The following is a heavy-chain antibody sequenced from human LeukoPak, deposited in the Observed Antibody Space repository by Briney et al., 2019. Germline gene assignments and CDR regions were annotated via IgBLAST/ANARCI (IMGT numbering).Heavy chain of an antibody. CDR2: IYYSGST. CDR1: GGSISSYY. D-gene: IGHD5-24*01. Sequence: PSETLSLTCTVSGGSISSYYWSWIRQPPGKGLEWIGYIYYSGSTNYNPSLKGRVTMSVDTSKNQFSLKLSSVTAADTAVYYCAREVLEMATIKGFDYWGQGTLVTVSS. J-gene: IGHJ4*02. CDR3: AREVLEMATIKGFDY. V-gene: IGHV4-59*12.